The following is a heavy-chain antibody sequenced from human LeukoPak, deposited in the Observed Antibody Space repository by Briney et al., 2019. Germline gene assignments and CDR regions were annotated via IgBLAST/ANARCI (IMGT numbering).Heavy chain of an antibody. CDR3: AKDLTMVRGDDP. CDR1: GFTFSSHA. J-gene: IGHJ5*02. D-gene: IGHD3-10*01. Sequence: GESLKISCVASGFTFSSHAMAWVRQAPGKGLEWVSAISGSGGSTYYADSVKGRFTISRDNSKNTLYLQMNSLRAEDTAVYYCAKDLTMVRGDDPWGQGTLVTVSS. V-gene: IGHV3-23*01. CDR2: ISGSGGST.